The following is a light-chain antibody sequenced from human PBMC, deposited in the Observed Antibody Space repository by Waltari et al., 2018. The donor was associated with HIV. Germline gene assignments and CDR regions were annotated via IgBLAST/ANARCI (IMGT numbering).Light chain of an antibody. J-gene: IGLJ2*01. V-gene: IGLV3-25*03. Sequence: SYELTQPPSVSVSPGQTARITCSGDALSKQYAYWYQQKPGQAPMLVLYKDSERPSGIPERFSGSSSGTTVTLTISGVQAEDEADYYCQSPDSSGTYVGFGGGTKLTVL. CDR2: KDS. CDR1: ALSKQY. CDR3: QSPDSSGTYVG.